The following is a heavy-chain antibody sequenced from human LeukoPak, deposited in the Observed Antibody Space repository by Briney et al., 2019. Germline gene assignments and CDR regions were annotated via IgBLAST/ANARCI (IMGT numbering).Heavy chain of an antibody. CDR2: IKEDGSET. CDR3: ARDRDGYCSGGSCTNFDY. J-gene: IGHJ4*02. D-gene: IGHD2-15*01. V-gene: IGHV3-7*01. Sequence: GGSLRLSCAASGFTFATYWMSWVRQAPGKGLEWVANIKEDGSETHYVDSVKGRFTISRDNAKKSLYLQMNSLRAEDTAVYYCARDRDGYCSGGSCTNFDYWGQGIMVTVSS. CDR1: GFTFATYW.